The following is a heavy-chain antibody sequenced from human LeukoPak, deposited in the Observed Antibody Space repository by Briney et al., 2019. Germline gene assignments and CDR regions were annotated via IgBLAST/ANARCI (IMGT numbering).Heavy chain of an antibody. CDR2: INHSGST. CDR3: ASLGYDGSALHHFDY. V-gene: IGHV4-34*01. Sequence: SETLSLTCAVYGGSFSGYYWSWIRQPPEKGLEWIGEINHSGSTNYNPSLKSRVTISVDTSKNQFSLKLRSVTAADTAVYYCASLGYDGSALHHFDYWGQGTLVTVSS. J-gene: IGHJ4*02. D-gene: IGHD3-22*01. CDR1: GGSFSGYY.